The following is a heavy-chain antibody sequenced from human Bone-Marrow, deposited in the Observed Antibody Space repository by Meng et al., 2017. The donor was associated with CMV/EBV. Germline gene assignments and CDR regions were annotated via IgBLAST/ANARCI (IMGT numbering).Heavy chain of an antibody. D-gene: IGHD4-11*01. CDR2: IPNDGSKK. CDR1: GFTFSRYG. CDR3: ARGDRATITNNVPYYFDF. J-gene: IGHJ4*02. Sequence: GESLKISCATSGFTFSRYGLYWVRQAPGKGLEWVAFIPNDGSKKLYADFVKGRFTVSRDNSKNTLHLQMSSLRAGDTAMYYCARGDRATITNNVPYYFDFWGRGTLVTVSS. V-gene: IGHV3-30*02.